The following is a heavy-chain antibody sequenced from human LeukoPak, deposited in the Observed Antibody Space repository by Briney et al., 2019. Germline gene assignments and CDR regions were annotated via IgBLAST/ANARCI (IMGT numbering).Heavy chain of an antibody. J-gene: IGHJ5*02. CDR1: GGSISSSCYY. D-gene: IGHD3-22*01. CDR2: IYYSGST. Sequence: PSETLSLTCTVSGGSISSSCYYWGWIRQPPGKGLEWIGSIYYSGSTYYNPSLKSRVTISVDTSKNQFSLKLSSVTAADTAVYYCARIPYYYDSSGYTPEFDPWGQGSLVTVSS. V-gene: IGHV4-39*01. CDR3: ARIPYYYDSSGYTPEFDP.